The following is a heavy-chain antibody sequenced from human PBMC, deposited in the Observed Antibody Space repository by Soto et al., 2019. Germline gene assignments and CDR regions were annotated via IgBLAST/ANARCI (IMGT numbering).Heavy chain of an antibody. CDR1: GFTVSSNY. CDR3: ARATYYYDSSGYSGGAFDI. Sequence: PXESLRLSGAASGFTVSSNYMSWVRQAPGKGLEWVSVIYSGGSTYYADSVKGRFTISRDNSKNTLYLQMNSLRAEDTAVYYCARATYYYDSSGYSGGAFDIWGQGTMVTVSS. V-gene: IGHV3-53*01. CDR2: IYSGGST. J-gene: IGHJ3*02. D-gene: IGHD3-22*01.